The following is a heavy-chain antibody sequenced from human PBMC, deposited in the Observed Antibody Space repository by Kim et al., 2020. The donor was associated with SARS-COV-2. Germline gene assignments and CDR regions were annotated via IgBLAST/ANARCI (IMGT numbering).Heavy chain of an antibody. D-gene: IGHD3-3*01. Sequence: SETLSLTCTVSGGSISSYYWSWIRQPPGKGLEWIGYIYYSGSTNYNPSLKSRVTISVDTSKNQFSLKLSSVTAADTAVYYCARGGTIFGVVIPPWDNAFDIWGQGTMVTVSS. CDR2: IYYSGST. CDR3: ARGGTIFGVVIPPWDNAFDI. CDR1: GGSISSYY. V-gene: IGHV4-59*13. J-gene: IGHJ3*02.